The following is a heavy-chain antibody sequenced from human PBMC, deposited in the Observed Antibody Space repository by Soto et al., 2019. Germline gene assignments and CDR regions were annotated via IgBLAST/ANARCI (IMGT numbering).Heavy chain of an antibody. CDR2: IYYSGST. D-gene: IGHD2-15*01. J-gene: IGHJ4*02. Sequence: PSETLSLTCTVSGGSISSYYWSWIRQPPGKGLEWIGYIYYSGSTNYNPSLKSRVTISVDTSKNQFSLKLSSVIAADTAVYYCARHCSGGSCYAPYYFDYWDQGTLVTVSS. CDR1: GGSISSYY. CDR3: ARHCSGGSCYAPYYFDY. V-gene: IGHV4-59*01.